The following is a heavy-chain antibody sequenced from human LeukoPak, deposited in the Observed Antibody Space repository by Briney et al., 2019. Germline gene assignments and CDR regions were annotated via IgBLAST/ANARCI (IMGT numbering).Heavy chain of an antibody. V-gene: IGHV4-34*01. CDR3: AREGRYGSIAARRFRLDP. Sequence: SETLSLTCAVYGGSFSGYYWSWIRQPPGKGLEWIGEINHSGSTNYNPSLKSRVTISVDTSKNQFSLKLSSVTAADTAVYYCAREGRYGSIAARRFRLDPWGQGTLVTVSS. D-gene: IGHD6-6*01. CDR2: INHSGST. J-gene: IGHJ5*02. CDR1: GGSFSGYY.